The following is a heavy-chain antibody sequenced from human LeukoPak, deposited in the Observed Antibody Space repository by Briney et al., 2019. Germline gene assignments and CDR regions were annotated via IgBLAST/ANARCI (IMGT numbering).Heavy chain of an antibody. CDR3: AKPLTERGSYWKPGVDY. V-gene: IGHV3-23*01. J-gene: IGHJ4*02. CDR2: ISGSGGST. Sequence: PGGSLRLSCAASGFTFSSYAMSWVRQAPGKGLEWVSAISGSGGSTYYADSVKGRFTISRDNSKNTLYLQMNSLRAEDTAVYYWAKPLTERGSYWKPGVDYWAQGPLVTVS. CDR1: GFTFSSYA. D-gene: IGHD1-26*01.